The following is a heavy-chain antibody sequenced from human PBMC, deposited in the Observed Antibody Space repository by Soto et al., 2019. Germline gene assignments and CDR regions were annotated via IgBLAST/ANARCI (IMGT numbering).Heavy chain of an antibody. CDR3: ARDLEDSSSSHYYYYGMDV. V-gene: IGHV3-30-3*01. J-gene: IGHJ6*02. D-gene: IGHD6-6*01. CDR1: GFTFSSYA. CDR2: ISYDGSNK. Sequence: QVQLVESGGCVVQPGGSLRLSCAASGFTFSSYAMHWVRKAPGKGLEWVAVISYDGSNKYYADSVKGRFTISRDNSKNTLYRQMNSLRAEDTAVYYCARDLEDSSSSHYYYYGMDVWGQGTTVTVSS.